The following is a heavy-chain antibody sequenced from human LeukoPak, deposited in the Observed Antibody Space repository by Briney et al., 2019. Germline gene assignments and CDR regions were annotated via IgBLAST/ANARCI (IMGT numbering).Heavy chain of an antibody. D-gene: IGHD5-12*01. CDR3: AREFVGYGH. V-gene: IGHV7-4-1*02. CDR1: GYTFTSYA. Sequence: ASVKVSCKASGYTFTSYAMNWLRQAPGQGLGWMGWINTNTAYPAYAQDFTGRCVFSMDTSINTAYLQISSLKAEDTAVYYCAREFVGYGHWGQETLHPVSS. J-gene: IGHJ4*02. CDR2: INTNTAYP.